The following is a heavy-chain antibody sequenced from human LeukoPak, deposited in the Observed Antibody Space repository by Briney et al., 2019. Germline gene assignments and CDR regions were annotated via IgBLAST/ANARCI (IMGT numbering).Heavy chain of an antibody. Sequence: SETLSLTCAVYGGSISSYYWSWIRQPPGKGLEWIGYIYYSGSTNYNPSLKSRVTISVDTSKNQFSLKLSSVTAADTAVYYCARDRDYLTFDPWGQGTLVTVSS. CDR1: GGSISSYY. CDR2: IYYSGST. J-gene: IGHJ5*02. D-gene: IGHD3-9*01. V-gene: IGHV4-59*01. CDR3: ARDRDYLTFDP.